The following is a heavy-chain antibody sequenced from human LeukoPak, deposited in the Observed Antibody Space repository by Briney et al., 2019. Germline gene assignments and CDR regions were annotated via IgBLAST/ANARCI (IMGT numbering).Heavy chain of an antibody. CDR1: GFTFSSYA. Sequence: PGRSLRLSCAASGFTFSSYAMHWVRQAPGEGLEWVAVISYDGSNKYYADSVKGRFTISRDNSKNTLYLQMNSLRAEDTAVYYCARDPRSGWYTIDYWGQGTLVTVSS. CDR3: ARDPRSGWYTIDY. D-gene: IGHD6-19*01. V-gene: IGHV3-30-3*01. CDR2: ISYDGSNK. J-gene: IGHJ4*02.